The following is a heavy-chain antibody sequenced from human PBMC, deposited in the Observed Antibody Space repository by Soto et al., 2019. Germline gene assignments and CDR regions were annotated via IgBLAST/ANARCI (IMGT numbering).Heavy chain of an antibody. CDR1: GLTFTSYS. V-gene: IGHV3-30*03. CDR3: VSLGGFGDLPLGN. CDR2: ISYDGTTK. D-gene: IGHD3-10*01. Sequence: GGSLRLSCAASGLTFTSYSMNWVRQAPGKGLEWVGDISYDGTTKDYAEFVKGRFAISRDNSKNTLYLQMNSLIAEDTAMFYCVSLGGFGDLPLGNWGQGTLVTVSS. J-gene: IGHJ4*02.